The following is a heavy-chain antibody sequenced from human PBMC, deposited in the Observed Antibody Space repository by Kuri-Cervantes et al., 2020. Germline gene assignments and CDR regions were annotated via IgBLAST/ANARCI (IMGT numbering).Heavy chain of an antibody. Sequence: LSLTCAASGFTFSSYWMSWVRQAPGKGLEWVAVISYDGSNKYYADSVKGRFTISRDNSKNTLYLQMNSLRAEDTAVYYCARDASLDFWSGYFGYWGQGTLVTVSS. CDR2: ISYDGSNK. CDR1: GFTFSSYW. J-gene: IGHJ4*02. CDR3: ARDASLDFWSGYFGY. D-gene: IGHD3-3*01. V-gene: IGHV3-30*03.